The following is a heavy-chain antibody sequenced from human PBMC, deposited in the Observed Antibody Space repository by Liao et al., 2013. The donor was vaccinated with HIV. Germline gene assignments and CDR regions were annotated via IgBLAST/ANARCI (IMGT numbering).Heavy chain of an antibody. Sequence: QVQLQQWGAGLLKPSETLSLTCAVYGGSFSGYYWGWIRQPPGKGLEWIGSIYYSGSTYYNPSLKSRVTISVDTSKNQFSLKLSSVTAADTAVYYCARVQWEPAPNWYSDLWAVAPWSLSPQ. CDR3: ARVQWEPAPNWYSDL. CDR1: GGSFSGYY. J-gene: IGHJ2*01. D-gene: IGHD1-26*01. V-gene: IGHV4-34*01. CDR2: IYYSGST.